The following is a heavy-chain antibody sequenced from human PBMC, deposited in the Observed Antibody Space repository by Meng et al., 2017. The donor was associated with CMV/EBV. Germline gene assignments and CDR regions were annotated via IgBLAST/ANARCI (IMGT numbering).Heavy chain of an antibody. CDR1: GYTFTSYG. CDR3: APYPQTMVRGVALWGAFDY. J-gene: IGHJ4*02. V-gene: IGHV1-18*01. D-gene: IGHD3-10*01. CDR2: ISAYNGNT. Sequence: QVQLVQSGAEVKKPGASVKVSCKASGYTFTSYGISWVRQAPGQGLEWMGWISAYNGNTNYAQKLQGRVTMTTDTSTSTAYMELRSLRSDDTAVYYCAPYPQTMVRGVALWGAFDYWGQGTLVTVSS.